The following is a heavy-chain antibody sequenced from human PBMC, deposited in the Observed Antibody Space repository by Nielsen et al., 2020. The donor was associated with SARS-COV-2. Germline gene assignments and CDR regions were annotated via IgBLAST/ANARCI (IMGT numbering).Heavy chain of an antibody. J-gene: IGHJ4*02. Sequence: GESLKISCAASGFTFSNYWMNWVRQAPGRGLEWVANINQDGSVKTYVDSVKGRFTISRDNAKNSLYLQMNSLRAEETAVYYCARLSRGYDYDYWGQGTLVTVSS. CDR1: GFTFSNYW. CDR3: ARLSRGYDYDY. D-gene: IGHD5-12*01. V-gene: IGHV3-7*05. CDR2: INQDGSVK.